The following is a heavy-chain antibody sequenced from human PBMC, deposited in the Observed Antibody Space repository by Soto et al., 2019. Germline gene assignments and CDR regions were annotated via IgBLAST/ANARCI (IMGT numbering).Heavy chain of an antibody. Sequence: SETLSLTCTVSGGSISSSSYYWSWIRQPPGKGLEWIGYIYHSGNIYYNPSLKSRVTISVDRSKNQFSLKLSSVTAADTAVYYCARDLVGDPRSSSWSHLDVLVPGPFDPWGQGTLVTVSS. CDR2: IYHSGNI. V-gene: IGHV4-30-2*01. D-gene: IGHD6-13*01. J-gene: IGHJ5*02. CDR1: GGSISSSSYY. CDR3: ARDLVGDPRSSSWSHLDVLVPGPFDP.